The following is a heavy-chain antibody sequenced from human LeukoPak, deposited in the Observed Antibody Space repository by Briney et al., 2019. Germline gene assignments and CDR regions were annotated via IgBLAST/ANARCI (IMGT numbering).Heavy chain of an antibody. CDR2: INPNSGGT. CDR3: ARDGGRYSSGWYRY. V-gene: IGHV1-2*02. D-gene: IGHD6-19*01. J-gene: IGHJ4*02. CDR1: GYTFTDYY. Sequence: ASVKVSCKASGYTFTDYYMHWVRQAPGQGLEWMGWINPNSGGTNYAQKFQGRVTMTRDTSISTAYMELSRLRSDDTAVYYCARDGGRYSSGWYRYWGQGTLVTVSS.